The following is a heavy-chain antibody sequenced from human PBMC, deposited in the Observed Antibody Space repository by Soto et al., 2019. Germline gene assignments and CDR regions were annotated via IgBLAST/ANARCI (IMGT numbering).Heavy chain of an antibody. CDR3: ARHLTEHHRSLGFDP. D-gene: IGHD3-9*01. CDR1: GGSISSYY. V-gene: IGHV4-59*08. J-gene: IGHJ5*02. Sequence: SETLSLTCTVSGGSISSYYWSWIRQPPGKGLEWIGYIYYSGSTNYNPSLKSRVTISVDTSKNQFSLKLSSVTAADTAVYYCARHLTEHHRSLGFDPWGQGTLVTVSS. CDR2: IYYSGST.